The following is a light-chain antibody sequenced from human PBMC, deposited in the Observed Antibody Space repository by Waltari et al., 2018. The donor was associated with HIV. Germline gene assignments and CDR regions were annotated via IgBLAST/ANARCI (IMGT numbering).Light chain of an antibody. J-gene: IGLJ2*01. CDR1: SSDVGRYNL. Sequence: QSALTQPASVSGSPGQSTTTSSTGTSSDVGRYNLVSWYQQHPGKAPKLMIYEGSKRPSGVSNRFSGSKSGNTDSLTISGLQAEDEADYYCCSYAGSSTLEVFGGGTKLTVL. V-gene: IGLV2-23*01. CDR3: CSYAGSSTLEV. CDR2: EGS.